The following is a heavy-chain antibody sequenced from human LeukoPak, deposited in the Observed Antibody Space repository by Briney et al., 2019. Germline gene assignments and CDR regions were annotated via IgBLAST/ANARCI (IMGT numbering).Heavy chain of an antibody. V-gene: IGHV3-11*01. Sequence: GGSLRLSCVASGFTFSDYYMTWIRQAPGKGLEWVSYITNRGTVMQCADSVKGRFTISRDSAGNSLYLQMNSLKAEDTAVYYCTRGHWGLDYWGQGTLVTVSS. CDR2: ITNRGTVM. CDR1: GFTFSDYY. D-gene: IGHD7-27*01. J-gene: IGHJ4*02. CDR3: TRGHWGLDY.